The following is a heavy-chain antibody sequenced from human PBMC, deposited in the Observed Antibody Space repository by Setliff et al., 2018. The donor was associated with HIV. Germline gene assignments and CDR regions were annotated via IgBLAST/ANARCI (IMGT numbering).Heavy chain of an antibody. CDR3: ARDPAPSSSASYFQH. Sequence: ASVKVSCKGSGYTFVDFYMHWVKEAPGRGLEWMGRIDPEDGETIYAENFQGRVTITADTSTDTVYMELSSLRSEDTAVYYCARDPAPSSSASYFQHWGQGTPVTVSS. D-gene: IGHD6-6*01. CDR2: IDPEDGET. V-gene: IGHV1-69-2*01. J-gene: IGHJ1*01. CDR1: GYTFVDFY.